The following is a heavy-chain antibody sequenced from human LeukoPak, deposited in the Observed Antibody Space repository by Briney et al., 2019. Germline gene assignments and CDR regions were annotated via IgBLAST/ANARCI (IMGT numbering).Heavy chain of an antibody. CDR2: IYYSGGT. V-gene: IGHV4-59*08. J-gene: IGHJ4*02. CDR1: GGSISSYY. D-gene: IGHD1-26*01. CDR3: GRLGFSNSGSYLAPSDY. Sequence: PSETLSLTCTVSGGSISSYYWSWIRQPPGKGLEWIGYIYYSGGTNYNPSLKSRVTISVDTSKNQFSLKLSSVTAADTAVYYCGRLGFSNSGSYLAPSDYWGQGTLVTVSS.